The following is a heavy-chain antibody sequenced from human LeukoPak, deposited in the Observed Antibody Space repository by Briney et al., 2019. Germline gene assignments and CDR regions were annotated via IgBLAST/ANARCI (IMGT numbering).Heavy chain of an antibody. CDR1: EDIFTNYW. D-gene: IGHD4-17*01. CDR3: AVGDYEDSDAFDM. Sequence: GESLKISCKGSEDIFTNYWIAWVRQMPGKGLGWMGIIYPGESDTRYSPSFEGQVTMSVDKSISTAYLQWSSLKASDTAMYYCAVGDYEDSDAFDMWGQGTMVTVSS. J-gene: IGHJ3*02. V-gene: IGHV5-51*01. CDR2: IYPGESDT.